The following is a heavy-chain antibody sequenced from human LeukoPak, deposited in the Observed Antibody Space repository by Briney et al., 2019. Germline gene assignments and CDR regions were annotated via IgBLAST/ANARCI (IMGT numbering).Heavy chain of an antibody. Sequence: GGSLRLSCAASGFTFSSYSMNWVRQAPGKGLEWVSSISSSSSYIYYADSVKGRFTISRDNAKNSLYLQMNSLRAGDTAVYYCARSWLTGDCGYWGQGTLVTVSS. CDR3: ARSWLTGDCGY. D-gene: IGHD7-27*01. V-gene: IGHV3-21*01. J-gene: IGHJ4*02. CDR2: ISSSSSYI. CDR1: GFTFSSYS.